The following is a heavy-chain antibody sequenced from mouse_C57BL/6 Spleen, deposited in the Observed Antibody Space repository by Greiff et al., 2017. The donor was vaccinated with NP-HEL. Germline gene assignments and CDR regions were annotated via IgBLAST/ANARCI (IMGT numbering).Heavy chain of an antibody. Sequence: EVQVVESGGGLVKPGGSLKLSCAASGFTFSSYTMSWVRQTPEKRLEWVATISGGGGNTYYPDSVKGRFTISRDNAKNTLYLQMRSLRSEYTGWYYCARDYDGYYYAMDYWGQGTSVTVSS. CDR2: ISGGGGNT. D-gene: IGHD2-3*01. CDR1: GFTFSSYT. V-gene: IGHV5-9*01. CDR3: ARDYDGYYYAMDY. J-gene: IGHJ4*01.